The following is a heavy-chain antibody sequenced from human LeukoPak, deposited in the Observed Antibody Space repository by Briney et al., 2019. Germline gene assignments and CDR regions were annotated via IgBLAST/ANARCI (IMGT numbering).Heavy chain of an antibody. Sequence: GGSLRLSCAASGFTFSNYAMHWVRQAPGKGLEWVAVISFDATKEYFGKSVKGRFTISRDNSKATPYLQMHRLRTEDTALYFCARFKVGTNTTQKNAFDIWGRGTVVAVSS. V-gene: IGHV3-30*01. CDR2: ISFDATKE. D-gene: IGHD1-1*01. J-gene: IGHJ3*02. CDR3: ARFKVGTNTTQKNAFDI. CDR1: GFTFSNYA.